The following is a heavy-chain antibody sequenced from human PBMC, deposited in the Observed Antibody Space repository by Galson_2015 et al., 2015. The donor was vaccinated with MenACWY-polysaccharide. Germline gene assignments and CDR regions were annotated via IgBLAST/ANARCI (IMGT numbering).Heavy chain of an antibody. J-gene: IGHJ5*02. V-gene: IGHV4-31*03. CDR3: AGGTVNNYYGRSGWFDP. D-gene: IGHD3-10*01. CDR2: IYYSGST. CDR1: GGSISSGGYY. Sequence: TLSLTCTVSGGSISSGGYYWSWIRQHPGKGLEWIGYIYYSGSTYYNPSLKSRVTISVDTSKNQFSLKLSSVTAADTAVYYCAGGTVNNYYGRSGWFDPWGQGTLVTVSS.